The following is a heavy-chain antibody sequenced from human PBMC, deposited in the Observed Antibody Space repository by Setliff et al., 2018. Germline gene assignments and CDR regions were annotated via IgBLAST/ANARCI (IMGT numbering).Heavy chain of an antibody. J-gene: IGHJ4*02. Sequence: SETLSLTCTVSGASLSSGTYYWGWIRQPPGKGLEWIGRIYYRGDTYYNASLKGRLTVSVDTAQNQFSLRLTSVTAANTAVYYCARTGTYRYFDYWGQGALVTVSS. D-gene: IGHD1-1*01. CDR2: IYYRGDT. CDR3: ARTGTYRYFDY. CDR1: GASLSSGTYY. V-gene: IGHV4-39*01.